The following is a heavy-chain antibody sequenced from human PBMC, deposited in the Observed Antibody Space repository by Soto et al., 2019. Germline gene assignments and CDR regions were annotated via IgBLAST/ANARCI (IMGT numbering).Heavy chain of an antibody. D-gene: IGHD5-12*01. V-gene: IGHV4-34*01. CDR3: ARVRGGYANFDY. CDR1: GGSFSGYY. J-gene: IGHJ4*02. CDR2: INHSGST. Sequence: SETLSLTCAVYGGSFSGYYWSWIRQPPGKGLEWIGEINHSGSTNYNPSLKSRVTVSLDTSKNQFSLKLSSVTAADTAVYYCARVRGGYANFDYWGQGTLVTVSS.